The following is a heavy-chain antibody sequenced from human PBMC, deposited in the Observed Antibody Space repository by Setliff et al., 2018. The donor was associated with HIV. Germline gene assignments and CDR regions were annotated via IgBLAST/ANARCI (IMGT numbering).Heavy chain of an antibody. CDR2: IIPIFGTT. J-gene: IGHJ4*02. Sequence: SVKVSCKASGGTFSSYTISWVRQAPGQGLEWMGGIIPIFGTTNYAQKFQGRVTMTTDTSTSTAYMELRSLRSDYTAVYYCARRARESTALHSDWNDVLFFDYWGQGTLVTVSS. D-gene: IGHD1-1*01. CDR1: GGTFSSYT. V-gene: IGHV1-69*05. CDR3: ARRARESTALHSDWNDVLFFDY.